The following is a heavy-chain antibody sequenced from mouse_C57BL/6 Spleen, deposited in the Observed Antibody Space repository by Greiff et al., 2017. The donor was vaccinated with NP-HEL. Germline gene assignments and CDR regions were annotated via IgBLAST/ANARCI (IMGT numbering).Heavy chain of an antibody. Sequence: EVQLQQSGPVLVKPGASVKMSCKASGYTFTDYYMNWVKQSHGKSLEWIGVINPYNGGTSYNQKFKGKATLTVDKSSSTAYMELNSLTSEDSAVDYCARPPYYYGSSYGYFDVWGTGTTVTVSS. J-gene: IGHJ1*03. CDR3: ARPPYYYGSSYGYFDV. D-gene: IGHD1-1*01. CDR2: INPYNGGT. V-gene: IGHV1-19*01. CDR1: GYTFTDYY.